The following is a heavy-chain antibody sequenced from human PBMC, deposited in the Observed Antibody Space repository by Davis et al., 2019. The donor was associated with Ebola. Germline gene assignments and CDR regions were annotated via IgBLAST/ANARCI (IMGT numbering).Heavy chain of an antibody. Sequence: SLKISCAASGFTFDDYAMHWVRQAPGKGLEWVSGISWNSGSIGYADSVKGRFTISRDNAKNSLYLQMNGLRAEDTALYYCAKAPYCSSTSCGIDYWGQGTLVTVSS. V-gene: IGHV3-9*01. CDR3: AKAPYCSSTSCGIDY. CDR1: GFTFDDYA. CDR2: ISWNSGSI. J-gene: IGHJ4*02. D-gene: IGHD2-2*01.